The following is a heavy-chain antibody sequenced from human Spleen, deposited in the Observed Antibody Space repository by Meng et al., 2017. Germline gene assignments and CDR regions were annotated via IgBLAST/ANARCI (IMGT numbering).Heavy chain of an antibody. CDR3: ARGSYGDHRSHWFDP. J-gene: IGHJ5*02. V-gene: IGHV4-31*01. D-gene: IGHD4-17*01. Sequence: QVQLQESGPGLVKPYQTLSLTCSVSGDSIRSGGYYWSWIRQHPEKGLEWIGYIFYSGSTDSNPSLKSLVTISQDTSKNQFSLKMSSVTAADTAVYYCARGSYGDHRSHWFDPWGQGTLVTVSS. CDR1: GDSIRSGGYY. CDR2: IFYSGST.